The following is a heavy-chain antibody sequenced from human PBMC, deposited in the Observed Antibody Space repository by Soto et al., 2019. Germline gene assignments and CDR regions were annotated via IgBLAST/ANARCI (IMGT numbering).Heavy chain of an antibody. CDR2: IYWDDDK. J-gene: IGHJ6*02. Sequence: QITLKESGPTLVKPTQPLTLTCTFSGFSLTTSGVGVGWIRKPPGKALEWLALIYWDDDKRYSPSLKNRLTITKDTSRNQVVLTLIDLDPVDTATYYCAHKSLVPFGMDVWGQGTTVTVAS. V-gene: IGHV2-5*02. D-gene: IGHD3-10*01. CDR1: GFSLTTSGVG. CDR3: AHKSLVPFGMDV.